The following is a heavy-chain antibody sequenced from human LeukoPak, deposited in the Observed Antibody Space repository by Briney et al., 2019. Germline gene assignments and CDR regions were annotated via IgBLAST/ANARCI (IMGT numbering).Heavy chain of an antibody. CDR3: ARHTSYGGNSAFGD. CDR2: INHSGST. J-gene: IGHJ4*02. Sequence: PSETLSLTCAVYGGSFSGYYWSWIRQPPGKGLEWIGEINHSGSTNYNPSLKSRVTISVDTSRNRFSLRLSSVAAADTAVYYCARHTSYGGNSAFGDWGQGTLVTVSS. D-gene: IGHD4-17*01. CDR1: GGSFSGYY. V-gene: IGHV4-34*01.